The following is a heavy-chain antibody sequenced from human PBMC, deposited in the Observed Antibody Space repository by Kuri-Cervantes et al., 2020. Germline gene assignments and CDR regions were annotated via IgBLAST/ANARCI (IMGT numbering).Heavy chain of an antibody. J-gene: IGHJ5*02. CDR3: AHSSSWTGWFDP. D-gene: IGHD6-13*01. CDR2: IDWDDDK. V-gene: IGHV2-70*12. CDR1: GFSLSTSGMC. Sequence: SGPTLVKPTQTLTLTCTFSGFSLSTSGMCVSWVRQPPGKALEWLALIDWDDDKHYSPSLKSRLTITKDTSKNQVVLTMTNMDPVDTGTYFCAHSSSWTGWFDPWGQGTLVTVSS.